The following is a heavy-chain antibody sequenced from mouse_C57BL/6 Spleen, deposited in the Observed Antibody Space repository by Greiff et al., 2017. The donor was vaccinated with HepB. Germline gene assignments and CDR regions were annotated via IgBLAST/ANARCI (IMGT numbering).Heavy chain of an antibody. CDR1: GYTFTSYW. CDR3: ARGYLNYFDY. D-gene: IGHD5-1-1*01. V-gene: IGHV1-69*01. Sequence: QVQLQQSGAELVMPGASVKLSCKASGYTFTSYWMHWVKQRPGQGLEWIGEIDPSDSYTNYNQKFKGKSTLTVDKSSSTAYMQLSSLTSEDSAVYYCARGYLNYFDYWGQGTTLTVSS. CDR2: IDPSDSYT. J-gene: IGHJ2*01.